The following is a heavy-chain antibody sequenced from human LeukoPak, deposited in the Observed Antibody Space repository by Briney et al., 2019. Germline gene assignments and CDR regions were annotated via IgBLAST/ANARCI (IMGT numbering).Heavy chain of an antibody. J-gene: IGHJ4*02. D-gene: IGHD3-16*02. V-gene: IGHV1-8*01. CDR1: GYTFTSYD. Sequence: ASVKVSCKASGYTFTSYDINWVRQATGQWLEWMGWMNPNSGNTGYAQKFQGRVTMTRNTSISTAYMELSSLRSEDTAVYYCGRGGPYYDYVWGSYRYKYFDYWGQGTLVTVSS. CDR2: MNPNSGNT. CDR3: GRGGPYYDYVWGSYRYKYFDY.